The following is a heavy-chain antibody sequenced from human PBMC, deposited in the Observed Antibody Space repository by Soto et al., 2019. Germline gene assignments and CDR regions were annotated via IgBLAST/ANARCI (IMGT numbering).Heavy chain of an antibody. CDR1: GYTFTSYD. Sequence: ASVKVSCKASGYTFTSYDINWVRQATGQGLEWMGWMNPDSGNTGYAQKFQGRVTMTRDTSISTVYMELSSLRSEDTAVYYCARDPLSYDYYYGMDVWGQGTTVTVSS. CDR2: MNPDSGNT. V-gene: IGHV1-8*01. CDR3: ARDPLSYDYYYGMDV. J-gene: IGHJ6*02.